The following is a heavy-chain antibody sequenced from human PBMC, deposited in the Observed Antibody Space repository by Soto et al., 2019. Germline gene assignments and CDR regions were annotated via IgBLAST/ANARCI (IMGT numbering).Heavy chain of an antibody. CDR3: AHAQPLYY. J-gene: IGHJ4*02. D-gene: IGHD2-2*02. CDR1: GFSLSTYGVG. CDR2: IYWDDDE. V-gene: IGHV2-5*02. Sequence: SGPTLVNPTQTLTLTCSFSGFSLSTYGVGVHWIRQPPGKALEWLALIYWDDDERYNPSLRSRLTITKDTSKNQVVLTMTNMDPADTGTYFCAHAQPLYYWGQGIPVTVSS.